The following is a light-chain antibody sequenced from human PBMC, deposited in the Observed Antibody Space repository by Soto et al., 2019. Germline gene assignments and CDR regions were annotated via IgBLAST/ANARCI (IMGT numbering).Light chain of an antibody. Sequence: QSALTQPASVSGSPGQSITLSCPGTSSDVGGYYYVSWYPHHPGKAPKLMIYQVSNRPSGVSNRFSGSKSGNTASLTISGLQAEDEADYYCSSYTSSNTVYVFGTGTKVTVL. CDR1: SSDVGGYYY. CDR3: SSYTSSNTVYV. CDR2: QVS. J-gene: IGLJ1*01. V-gene: IGLV2-14*01.